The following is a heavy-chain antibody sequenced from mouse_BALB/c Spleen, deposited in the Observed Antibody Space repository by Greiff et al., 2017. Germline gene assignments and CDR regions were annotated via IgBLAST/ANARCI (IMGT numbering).Heavy chain of an antibody. Sequence: VQLQQSGPGLVAPSQCLSITCTVSGFSFTDYGVSWVRQPPGKGLEWLGVIRGGGSTYYNSALKSRLSISKDNSKRRVFLKMNRLQTDDTAMYYCTKKNDGYYEAWFAYWGQGTLVTVSA. J-gene: IGHJ3*01. CDR3: TKKNDGYYEAWFAY. CDR2: IRGGGST. D-gene: IGHD2-3*01. V-gene: IGHV2-6-5*01. CDR1: GFSFTDYG.